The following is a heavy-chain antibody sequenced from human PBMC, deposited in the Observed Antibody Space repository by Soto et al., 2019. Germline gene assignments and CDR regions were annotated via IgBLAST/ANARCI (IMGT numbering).Heavy chain of an antibody. V-gene: IGHV1-69*01. CDR3: GTGSSWTKVES. D-gene: IGHD6-13*01. CDR2: IIPIFGPA. Sequence: QVHLVQSGAEVKKPGSSVKVSCKASGGTLSRSAISWVRQAPGQGLEWMGGIIPIFGPAIYAQKFRGRVSIIADESTRTAYMEMSSLRSDDTAVYYCGTGSSWTKVESWGQGTLVTVSS. CDR1: GGTLSRSA. J-gene: IGHJ4*02.